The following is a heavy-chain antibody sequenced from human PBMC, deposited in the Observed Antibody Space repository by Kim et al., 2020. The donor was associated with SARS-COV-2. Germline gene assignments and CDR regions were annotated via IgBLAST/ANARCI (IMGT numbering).Heavy chain of an antibody. V-gene: IGHV3-11*05. Sequence: KGRFTIPRDTAKNSLYLKMTSLRAEDTAVYYCARDSGYYDSSGTRLHFDYWGQGTLVTVSS. J-gene: IGHJ4*02. D-gene: IGHD3-22*01. CDR3: ARDSGYYDSSGTRLHFDY.